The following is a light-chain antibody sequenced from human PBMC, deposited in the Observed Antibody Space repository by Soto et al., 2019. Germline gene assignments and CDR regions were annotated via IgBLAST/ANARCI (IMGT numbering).Light chain of an antibody. J-gene: IGKJ2*02. CDR3: QQSYSTLRT. V-gene: IGKV1-39*01. Sequence: LTASVGARVAAAGRASQSISSYLNWYQQKPGKAPKLLIYAASSLQSGVPSRFSGSGSGTDFTLTISSLQPEDFATYYCQQSYSTLRTFGQGTKVDIK. CDR2: AAS. CDR1: QSISSY.